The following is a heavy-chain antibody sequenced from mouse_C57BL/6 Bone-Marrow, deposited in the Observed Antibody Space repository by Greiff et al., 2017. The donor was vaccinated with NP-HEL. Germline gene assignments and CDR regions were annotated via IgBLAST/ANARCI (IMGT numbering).Heavy chain of an antibody. D-gene: IGHD5-1*01. CDR1: GYTFTSYG. J-gene: IGHJ4*01. V-gene: IGHV1-81*01. Sequence: VQLVESGAELARPGASVKLSCKASGYTFTSYGISWVKQRTGQGLEWIGEIYPRSGNTYYNEKFKGKATLTADKSSSTAYMELRSLTSEDSAVYFCARTYRRAMDYWGQGTSVTVSS. CDR2: IYPRSGNT. CDR3: ARTYRRAMDY.